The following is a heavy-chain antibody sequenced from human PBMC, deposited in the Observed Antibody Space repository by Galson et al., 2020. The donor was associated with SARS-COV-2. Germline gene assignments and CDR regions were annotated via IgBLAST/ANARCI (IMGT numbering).Heavy chain of an antibody. D-gene: IGHD3-10*01. J-gene: IGHJ4*02. Sequence: GESLKISCAASGFTISSYEMNWVRQAPGKGLEWVSYISSSGSTIYYADSVKGRFTISRDNAKNSLYLQMNSLRAEDTAVYYCATPSYYYGSGSYAPSIYWGQGTLVTVSS. V-gene: IGHV3-48*03. CDR2: ISSSGSTI. CDR1: GFTISSYE. CDR3: ATPSYYYGSGSYAPSIY.